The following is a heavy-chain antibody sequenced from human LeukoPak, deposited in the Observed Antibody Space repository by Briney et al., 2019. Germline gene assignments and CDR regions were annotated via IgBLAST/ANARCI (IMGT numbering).Heavy chain of an antibody. CDR3: APHCGSTSCYLYRYFQH. J-gene: IGHJ1*01. CDR2: ISSSSSYI. Sequence: GGSLRLSCAASGFTFSSYSMNWVRQAPGKGLEWVSSISSSSSYIYYADSVKGRFTISRDNAKNSLYLQMNSLRAEDTAVYYCAPHCGSTSCYLYRYFQHWGQGTLVTVSS. CDR1: GFTFSSYS. D-gene: IGHD2-2*01. V-gene: IGHV3-21*01.